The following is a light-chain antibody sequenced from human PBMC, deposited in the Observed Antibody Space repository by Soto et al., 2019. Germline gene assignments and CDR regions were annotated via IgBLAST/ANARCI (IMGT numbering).Light chain of an antibody. CDR2: ANT. J-gene: IGLJ1*01. V-gene: IGLV1-40*01. Sequence: QSVLTQPPSVSGAPGQRGTISCTGSSSNIGAGYDVQWYEQLPGTAPKLLIYANTNRPSGGPDYVSGSKSGTSASLAITGLQAEDEADYCCQSYDRKLSGYVFGTGTQVTVL. CDR1: SSNIGAGYD. CDR3: QSYDRKLSGYV.